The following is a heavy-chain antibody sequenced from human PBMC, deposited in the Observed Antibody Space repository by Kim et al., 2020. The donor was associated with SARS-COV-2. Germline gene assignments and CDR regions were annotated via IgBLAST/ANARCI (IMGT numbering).Heavy chain of an antibody. J-gene: IGHJ4*02. V-gene: IGHV3-48*03. CDR3: AREPAYYYDSSGYPFDY. Sequence: VKGRFTISRDNAKNSLYLQMNSLRAEDTAVYYCAREPAYYYDSSGYPFDYWGQGTLVTVSS. D-gene: IGHD3-22*01.